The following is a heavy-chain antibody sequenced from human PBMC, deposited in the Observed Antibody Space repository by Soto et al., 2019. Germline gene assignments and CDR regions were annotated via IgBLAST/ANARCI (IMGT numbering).Heavy chain of an antibody. J-gene: IGHJ4*02. CDR1: GFSLSTSGVG. D-gene: IGHD3-10*01. CDR2: IFWDDDK. V-gene: IGHV2-5*02. CDR3: ARINYYGSGSYYNPDY. Sequence: SGPTLVNPTQTLTLTCTFSGFSLSTSGVGVGWIRQPPGKALEWLGIIFWDDDKRYRPSLKSRLTITKDTSKNQLVLTMTNMDPVDTATYYCARINYYGSGSYYNPDYWGQGTLVTVSS.